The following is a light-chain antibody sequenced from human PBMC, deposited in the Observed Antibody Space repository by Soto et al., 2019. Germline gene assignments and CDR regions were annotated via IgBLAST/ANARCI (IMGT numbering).Light chain of an antibody. V-gene: IGLV2-11*01. J-gene: IGLJ1*01. CDR2: DVS. Sequence: QSALTQPRSVSGSPGQSVTISCTGTTSDVGGYNSVSWYQQHPGKAPKLMIFDVSKRPSGVPDRFSGSKSGNTASLTISGLQADAEADYYCSSYTSSNTLEVFGFGTKVTVL. CDR1: TSDVGGYNS. CDR3: SSYTSSNTLEV.